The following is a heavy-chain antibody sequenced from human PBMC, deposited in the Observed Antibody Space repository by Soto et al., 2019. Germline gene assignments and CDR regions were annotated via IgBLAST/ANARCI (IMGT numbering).Heavy chain of an antibody. J-gene: IGHJ5*02. Sequence: PSETLSLTCTVSGGSISSGDYYWTWIRQPPGKGLEWIGYIYYSGSTYYNPSLKSRVTISVGTSKNQFSLKLSSVTAADTAVYYCARVGMVFAIQGTYNWFDPWGQGTLVTVSS. CDR1: GGSISSGDYY. CDR3: ARVGMVFAIQGTYNWFDP. V-gene: IGHV4-30-4*01. D-gene: IGHD2-8*01. CDR2: IYYSGST.